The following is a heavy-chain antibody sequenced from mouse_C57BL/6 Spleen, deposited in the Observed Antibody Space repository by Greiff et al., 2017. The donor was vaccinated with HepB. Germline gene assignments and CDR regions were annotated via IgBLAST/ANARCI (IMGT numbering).Heavy chain of an antibody. CDR2: INSDGGST. CDR1: EYEFPSHD. D-gene: IGHD2-4*01. J-gene: IGHJ3*01. V-gene: IGHV5-2*01. CDR3: ARHDDYEGGFAY. Sequence: DVKLQESGGGLVQPGESLKLSCESNEYEFPSHDMSWVRKTPEKRLELVAAINSDGGSTYYPDTMERRFIISRDNTKKTLYLQMSSLRSEDTALYYCARHDDYEGGFAYWGQGTLVTVSA.